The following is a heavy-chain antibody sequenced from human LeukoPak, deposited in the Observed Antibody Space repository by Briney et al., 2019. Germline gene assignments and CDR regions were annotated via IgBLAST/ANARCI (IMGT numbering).Heavy chain of an antibody. D-gene: IGHD3-16*01. CDR3: VRGWGTNRTS. CDR1: LGISRTEA. J-gene: IGHJ4*02. CDR2: IITILGIA. Sequence: SVNVSCTVSLGISRTEAISSVRQAPGQGLEWMGRIITILGIANYAQKFQGRVTITADKSTSTAYMELSSLRSMDTAVYYWVRGWGTNRTSWGQGTLVTVSS. V-gene: IGHV1-69*04.